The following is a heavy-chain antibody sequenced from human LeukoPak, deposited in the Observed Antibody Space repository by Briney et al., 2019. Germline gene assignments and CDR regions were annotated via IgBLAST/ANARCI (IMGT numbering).Heavy chain of an antibody. CDR1: EFTFSKYW. CDR3: ANCGITGTNFEFDP. D-gene: IGHD1-7*01. CDR2: INNDGSRT. V-gene: IGHV3-74*01. Sequence: GGSLRLSCVASEFTFSKYWMHWVRQARGKGLVSVSRINNDGSRTTYADSVKGRFTISRDNAKNSLYLQMNSLRAEDTAVYYCANCGITGTNFEFDPWGQGTLVTVSS. J-gene: IGHJ5*02.